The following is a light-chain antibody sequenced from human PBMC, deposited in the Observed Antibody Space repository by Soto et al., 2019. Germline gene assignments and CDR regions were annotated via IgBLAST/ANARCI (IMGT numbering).Light chain of an antibody. CDR1: SSDVGGYEF. Sequence: QSVLTQPASVSGSPGQSITISCTGTSSDVGGYEFVSWYRQYPGQAPKILIYEVTHRPSGVPDRFSGSKSGNTASLTISGLQADDEADYYCSSYTITSSPVFGPGTKLTVL. V-gene: IGLV2-14*01. CDR2: EVT. CDR3: SSYTITSSPV. J-gene: IGLJ1*01.